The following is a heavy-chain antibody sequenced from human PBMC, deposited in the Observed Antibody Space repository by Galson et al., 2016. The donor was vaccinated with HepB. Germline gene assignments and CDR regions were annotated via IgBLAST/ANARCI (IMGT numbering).Heavy chain of an antibody. V-gene: IGHV4-31*03. J-gene: IGHJ4*02. CDR1: GDSINSGFY. CDR3: AKQWLFRGSDS. Sequence: TLSLTCTVSGDSINSGFYWTWIRQRPGKGLEWIGHIYHSGTTYYNPSVQSRVTISVDKSKSQFYLNLRSVRAADTAVYFCAKQWLFRGSDSWGQGTLVTVSS. CDR2: IYHSGTT. D-gene: IGHD6-19*01.